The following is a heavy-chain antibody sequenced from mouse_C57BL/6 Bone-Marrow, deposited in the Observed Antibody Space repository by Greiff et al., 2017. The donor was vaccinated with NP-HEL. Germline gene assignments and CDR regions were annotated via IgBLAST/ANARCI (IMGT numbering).Heavy chain of an antibody. CDR3: ARERGLRRRTYAMDY. CDR1: GFTFSDYY. CDR2: LNYDGSST. J-gene: IGHJ4*01. Sequence: EVTLMESEGGLVQPGSSMKLSCTASGFTFSDYYMAWVRPVPDKGLDWVANLNYDGSSTYYLASLKSRFIISRDNAKNILYLQMRSLKSEYTATYYCARERGLRRRTYAMDYWGQGTSVTVSS. D-gene: IGHD2-4*01. V-gene: IGHV5-16*01.